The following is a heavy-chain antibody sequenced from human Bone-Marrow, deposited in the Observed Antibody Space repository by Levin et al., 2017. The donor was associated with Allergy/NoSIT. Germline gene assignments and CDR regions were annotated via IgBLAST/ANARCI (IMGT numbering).Heavy chain of an antibody. CDR2: IIGSSTTI. J-gene: IGHJ4*02. V-gene: IGHV3-48*02. Sequence: GESLKISCAASGFTFSRYSMNWVRQAPGKGLEWVSYIIGSSTTINYADSVKGRFTISRDNARNSLYLQMNSLRDEDTAIYYCAKEDNLNARRALDYWGQGILVTVSS. CDR3: AKEDNLNARRALDY. CDR1: GFTFSRYS. D-gene: IGHD1-20*01.